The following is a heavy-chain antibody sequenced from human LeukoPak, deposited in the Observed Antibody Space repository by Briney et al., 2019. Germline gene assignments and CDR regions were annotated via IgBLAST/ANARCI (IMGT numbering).Heavy chain of an antibody. CDR2: IKQDGSEK. Sequence: GGSLRLSCAAYGFTFSSYWMSWVRQAPGKGLEWVANIKQDGSEKYYVDSVKGRFTISRDNAKNSLYLQMNSLRAEDTAVYYCARGSLGAVAGIYYYYGMDVWGQGTTVTVSS. CDR1: GFTFSSYW. V-gene: IGHV3-7*01. CDR3: ARGSLGAVAGIYYYYGMDV. J-gene: IGHJ6*02. D-gene: IGHD6-19*01.